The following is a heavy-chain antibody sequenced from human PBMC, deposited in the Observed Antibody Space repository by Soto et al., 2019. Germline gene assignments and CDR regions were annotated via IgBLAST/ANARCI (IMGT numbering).Heavy chain of an antibody. CDR2: IKSKTDGGTT. J-gene: IGHJ3*02. D-gene: IGHD3-16*01. Sequence: EVQLVESGGGLVKPGGSLRLSCAASGFTFSNAWMSWVRQAPGKGLEWVGRIKSKTDGGTTDYAAPVKGRFTITRDDSKNTLYLQMNSLKTEDTAVYYCTTSRYDYIWGTQHAFDIWGQGTMVTVSS. CDR3: TTSRYDYIWGTQHAFDI. CDR1: GFTFSNAW. V-gene: IGHV3-15*01.